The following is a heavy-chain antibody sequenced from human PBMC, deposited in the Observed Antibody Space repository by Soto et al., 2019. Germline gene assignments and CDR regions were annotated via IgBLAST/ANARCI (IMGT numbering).Heavy chain of an antibody. V-gene: IGHV4-61*01. CDR1: GGSVSSGSHY. J-gene: IGHJ3*02. CDR3: ARDLSEGPGAFDT. Sequence: SETLSLTCTVSGGSVSSGSHYWSWIRQPPGKGLEWIGYIYYSGSTNYNPSLKSRVTISVDTSKNQFSLKLSSVTAADTAVYYCARDLSEGPGAFDTWGQGIMVTVSS. CDR2: IYYSGST.